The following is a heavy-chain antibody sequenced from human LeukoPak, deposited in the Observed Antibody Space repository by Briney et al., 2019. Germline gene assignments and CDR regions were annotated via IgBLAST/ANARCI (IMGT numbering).Heavy chain of an antibody. CDR1: GGSITRGDNH. CDR3: ARHTLVTSISTYNWFDP. J-gene: IGHJ5*02. CDR2: LVYGGRT. Sequence: SETLSLTCSVSGGSITRGDNHWGWIRQPPGKGLEWIGSLVYGGRTYYSASLRRRVTMSVGTSRNQFSLRLNSVTAADTAIYYCARHTLVTSISTYNWFDPWGQGTLVTVSS. V-gene: IGHV4-39*01. D-gene: IGHD2-21*02.